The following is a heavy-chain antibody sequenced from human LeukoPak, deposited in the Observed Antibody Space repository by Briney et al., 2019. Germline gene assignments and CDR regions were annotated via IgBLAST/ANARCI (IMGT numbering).Heavy chain of an antibody. CDR3: ARGSRGYGDYVYWFDP. Sequence: SETLSLTCTVAGGSISRYYGSWIRQPPGKGRGWIGYIYYSGSTNYNPSLKSRVTISVDTSKNQFSLKLSSVTAADTAVYYCARGSRGYGDYVYWFDPWGQGTLVTVSS. CDR1: GGSISRYY. D-gene: IGHD4-17*01. V-gene: IGHV4-59*01. J-gene: IGHJ5*02. CDR2: IYYSGST.